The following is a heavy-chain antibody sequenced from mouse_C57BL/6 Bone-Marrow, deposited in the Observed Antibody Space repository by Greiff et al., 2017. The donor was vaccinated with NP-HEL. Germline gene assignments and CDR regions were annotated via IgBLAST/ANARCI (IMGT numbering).Heavy chain of an antibody. D-gene: IGHD1-1*01. CDR3: ARSAVVDWYFDV. J-gene: IGHJ1*03. CDR2: IYPRSGNT. V-gene: IGHV1-81*01. CDR1: GYTFTSYG. Sequence: VQRVESGAELARPGASVKLSCKASGYTFTSYGISWVKQRTGQGLEWIGEIYPRSGNTYYNEKFKGKATLTADKSSSTAYMELRSLTSEDSAVYFCARSAVVDWYFDVWGTGTTVTVSS.